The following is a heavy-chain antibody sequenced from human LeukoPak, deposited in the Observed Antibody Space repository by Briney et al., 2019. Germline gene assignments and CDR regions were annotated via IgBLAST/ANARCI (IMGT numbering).Heavy chain of an antibody. D-gene: IGHD5-24*01. V-gene: IGHV4-30-2*01. CDR3: ARARDGYNYSGDYYYYGMDV. J-gene: IGHJ6*02. Sequence: TYYNPSLKSRVTISVDRSKNQFSLKLSSVTAADTAVYYCARARDGYNYSGDYYYYGMDVWGQGTTVTVSS. CDR2: T.